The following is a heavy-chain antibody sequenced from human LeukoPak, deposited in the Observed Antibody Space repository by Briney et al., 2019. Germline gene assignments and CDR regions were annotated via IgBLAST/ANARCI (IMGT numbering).Heavy chain of an antibody. D-gene: IGHD5-18*01. V-gene: IGHV1-2*02. CDR1: GYTFTGYY. CDR3: ARDFTWGDTAMVPYWFDP. CDR2: INPNSGGT. J-gene: IGHJ5*02. Sequence: ASVKVSCKASGYTFTGYYMHWVRQAPGQGLEWMGWINPNSGGTNYAQKFQGRVTMTRDTSISTAYMELSRLRSDDTAVYYCARDFTWGDTAMVPYWFDPWGQGTLVTVSS.